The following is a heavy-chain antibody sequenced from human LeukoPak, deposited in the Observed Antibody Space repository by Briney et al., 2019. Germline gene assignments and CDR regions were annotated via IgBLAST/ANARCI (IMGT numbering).Heavy chain of an antibody. V-gene: IGHV4-31*03. CDR1: GGSISSGGYY. CDR2: IYYSGST. J-gene: IGHJ5*02. Sequence: PSQTLSLTCTVSGGSISSGGYYWSWIRQHPGKGLEWIGYIYYSGSTYYNPSLKSRVTISVDTSKNQFSLKLSSVTAADTAVYYCAIAGLDSSSWYGWFVPWGQGTLVTVSS. CDR3: AIAGLDSSSWYGWFVP. D-gene: IGHD6-13*01.